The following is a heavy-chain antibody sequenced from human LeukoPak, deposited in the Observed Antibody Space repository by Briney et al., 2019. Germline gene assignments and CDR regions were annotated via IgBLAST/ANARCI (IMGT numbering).Heavy chain of an antibody. CDR2: MYYSGTT. D-gene: IGHD2-15*01. CDR1: GGYISTNSYY. CDR3: AVTATPGHYFDY. Sequence: SETLSLTCTVSGGYISTNSYYWGWVRQPPGKGLEWIGSMYYSGTTYYNASLKSRVTISVDTSKNQFSLKLSSLTAADTAVYYCAVTATPGHYFDYRGQGSLVTVSS. V-gene: IGHV4-39*01. J-gene: IGHJ4*02.